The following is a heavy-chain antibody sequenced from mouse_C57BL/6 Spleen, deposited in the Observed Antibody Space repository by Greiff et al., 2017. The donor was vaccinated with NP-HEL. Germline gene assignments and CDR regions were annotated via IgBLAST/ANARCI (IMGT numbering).Heavy chain of an antibody. CDR3: ARRTTVVARYLDY. Sequence: QVQLQQPGAELVKPGASVKLSCKASGYTFTSYWMQWVKQRPGQGLEWIGEIDPSDSYTNYNQKFKGKATLTVDTSSSTAYMQLSSLTSEDSAVYYCARRTTVVARYLDYWGQGTSVTVSS. CDR1: GYTFTSYW. CDR2: IDPSDSYT. D-gene: IGHD1-1*01. V-gene: IGHV1-50*01. J-gene: IGHJ4*01.